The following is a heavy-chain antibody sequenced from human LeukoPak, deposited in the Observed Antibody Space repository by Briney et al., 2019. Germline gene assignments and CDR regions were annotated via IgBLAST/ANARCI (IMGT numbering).Heavy chain of an antibody. CDR1: GFTFNDYG. CDR3: AKALEDYDILTGYYDFDY. J-gene: IGHJ4*02. V-gene: IGHV3-20*04. D-gene: IGHD3-9*01. Sequence: GGSLRLSCAASGFTFNDYGMSWVRQAPGRGLEWVSGINWNGGSTAYADSVRGRFTISRDNAKNSLYLQMNSLRAEDTAFYYCAKALEDYDILTGYYDFDYWGQGTLVTASS. CDR2: INWNGGST.